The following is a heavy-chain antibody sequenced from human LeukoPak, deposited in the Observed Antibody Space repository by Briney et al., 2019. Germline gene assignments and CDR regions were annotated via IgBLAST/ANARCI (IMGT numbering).Heavy chain of an antibody. D-gene: IGHD2-2*01. Sequence: QSGGSLRLSCAASGFTFSSYWMHWVRQAPGKGLVWVSRINSDGSSTSYADSVKGRFTISRDNAKNTLYLQMNSPRAEDTAVYYCARAPAAGFDENWFDPWGQGTLVTVSS. CDR2: INSDGSST. CDR1: GFTFSSYW. J-gene: IGHJ5*02. CDR3: ARAPAAGFDENWFDP. V-gene: IGHV3-74*01.